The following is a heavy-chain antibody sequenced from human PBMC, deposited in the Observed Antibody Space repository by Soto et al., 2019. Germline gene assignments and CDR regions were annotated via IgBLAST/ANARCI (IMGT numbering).Heavy chain of an antibody. D-gene: IGHD3-10*01. CDR1: GFTFSSYW. CDR3: ASDLSGRADV. J-gene: IGHJ6*02. Sequence: GGSLRLACAASGFTFSSYWMHWVRQAPGKGLVWVSRMNEDGGTTDYADSVKGRFTISRDNAKNTLYLQMNSLRVEDTAVYYCASDLSGRADVWGQGTTVTVSS. CDR2: MNEDGGTT. V-gene: IGHV3-74*01.